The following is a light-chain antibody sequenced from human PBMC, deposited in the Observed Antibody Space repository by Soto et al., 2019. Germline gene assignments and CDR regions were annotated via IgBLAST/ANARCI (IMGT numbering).Light chain of an antibody. V-gene: IGKV3-20*01. CDR1: QNVYINS. J-gene: IGKJ3*01. Sequence: EVVLTQSPGTLSLSPGERATLSCRASQNVYINSLAWYQQKPGQPPRLLIYGASTRAAAIPDWFSGSGSGADFALSIDGLEPEDFAIYYCQQYGDSPLTFGPGTRVD. CDR3: QQYGDSPLT. CDR2: GAS.